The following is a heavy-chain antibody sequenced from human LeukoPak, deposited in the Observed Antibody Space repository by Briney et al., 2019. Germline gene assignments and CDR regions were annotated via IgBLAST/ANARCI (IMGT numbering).Heavy chain of an antibody. CDR1: GGTFSSYA. D-gene: IGHD3-22*01. Sequence: GASVKVSCKASGGTFSSYAISWVRQAPGQGLEWMGRIIPILGIASYAQKFQGRVTMTRDTSTSTVYMELSSLRSEDTAVYYCAREGYDSSGHIDYWGQGTLVTVSS. V-gene: IGHV1-69*04. CDR2: IIPILGIA. CDR3: AREGYDSSGHIDY. J-gene: IGHJ4*02.